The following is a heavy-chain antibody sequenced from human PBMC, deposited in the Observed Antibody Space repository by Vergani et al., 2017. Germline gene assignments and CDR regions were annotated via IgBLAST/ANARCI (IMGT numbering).Heavy chain of an antibody. CDR2: IYYSGST. CDR1: GGSISSSSYY. Sequence: QLQLQESGPGLVKPSETLSLTCTVSGGSISSSSYYWGWIRQPPGKGLEWIGRIYYSGSTYYNPSLKSRVTISVDTSKNQFSLKLSSVTAADTAVYYCAKDIVVVPAATTYNWFDPWGQGTLVTVSS. CDR3: AKDIVVVPAATTYNWFDP. V-gene: IGHV4-39*07. D-gene: IGHD2-2*01. J-gene: IGHJ5*02.